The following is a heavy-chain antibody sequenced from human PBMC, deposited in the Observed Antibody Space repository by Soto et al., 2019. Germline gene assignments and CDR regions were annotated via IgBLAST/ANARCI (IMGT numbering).Heavy chain of an antibody. CDR2: ISAYNGNT. D-gene: IGHD3-16*02. V-gene: IGHV1-18*01. Sequence: QVQLVQSGAEVKKPGASVKVSCKASGYTFTSYGISWVRQAPGQGLEWMGWISAYNGNTNYAQKLQGRVTMTTDTSTSTAEMGLRSLRSDDTGVYYWARGGGGYVWGSYRSWVYWGQGTLVTVSS. CDR3: ARGGGGYVWGSYRSWVY. CDR1: GYTFTSYG. J-gene: IGHJ4*02.